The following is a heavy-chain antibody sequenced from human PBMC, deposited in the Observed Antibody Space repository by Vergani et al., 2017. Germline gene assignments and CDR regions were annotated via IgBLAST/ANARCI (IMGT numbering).Heavy chain of an antibody. Sequence: EVQLLESGGGLVQPGGSLRLSCAASGFTFSSYAMSWVRQAPGKGLEWVSGISWNSGSIGYADSVKGRFTISRDNAKNSLYLQMNSLRAEDTALYYCAKDMGNLGGFDYWGQGTLVTVSS. CDR1: GFTFSSYA. D-gene: IGHD1-26*01. CDR3: AKDMGNLGGFDY. CDR2: ISWNSGSI. V-gene: IGHV3-9*01. J-gene: IGHJ4*02.